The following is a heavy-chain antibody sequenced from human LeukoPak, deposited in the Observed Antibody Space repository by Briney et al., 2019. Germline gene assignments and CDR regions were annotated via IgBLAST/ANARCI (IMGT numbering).Heavy chain of an antibody. D-gene: IGHD5-12*01. V-gene: IGHV1-69*01. Sequence: SVKVSCKASGGTFSSYAISWVRQAPGQGLEWMGGVIPIFGTANYAQKFQGRVTITADESTSTAYMELSSLRSEDTAVYYCARSIVATTYFDYWGQGTLVTVSS. CDR3: ARSIVATTYFDY. CDR1: GGTFSSYA. CDR2: VIPIFGTA. J-gene: IGHJ4*02.